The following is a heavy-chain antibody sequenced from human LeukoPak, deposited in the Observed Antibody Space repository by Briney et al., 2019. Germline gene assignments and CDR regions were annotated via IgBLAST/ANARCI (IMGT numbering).Heavy chain of an antibody. J-gene: IGHJ4*02. D-gene: IGHD3-9*01. Sequence: SETLSLTCTVSGGSISSYYWSWIRQPPGRELEWIGYIYYSGTTNYNPSLKSRVTISIDTSKNQFSLKLSSVTAADTAVYYCARGLTYYDILTAYYTFPYFDYWGQGTLVTVSS. V-gene: IGHV4-59*01. CDR1: GGSISSYY. CDR3: ARGLTYYDILTAYYTFPYFDY. CDR2: IYYSGTT.